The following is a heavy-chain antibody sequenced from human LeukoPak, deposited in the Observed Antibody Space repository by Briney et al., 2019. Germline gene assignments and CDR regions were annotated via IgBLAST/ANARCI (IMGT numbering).Heavy chain of an antibody. V-gene: IGHV3-15*01. J-gene: IGHJ4*02. CDR1: GFSFMNAW. CDR2: IKSNADGGTP. CDR3: TTFYHEYSPY. Sequence: GGSLRLSCAASGFSFMNAWMIWIRQAPGKGLEWVGRIKSNADGGTPDYAAPARGRFTISRDDSKNTLYLQMNSLKTEDTAVYYCTTFYHEYSPYWGRGTLVTVSS. D-gene: IGHD2/OR15-2a*01.